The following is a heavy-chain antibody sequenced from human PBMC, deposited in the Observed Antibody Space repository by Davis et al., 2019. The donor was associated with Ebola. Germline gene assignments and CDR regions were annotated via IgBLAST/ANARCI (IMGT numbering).Heavy chain of an antibody. D-gene: IGHD4-11*01. Sequence: MPSGTLSPTVTAPGAPISSYYWSWIAQPPGKGLDWFGEILFSGGTNYNPTLKRRVTISVDTSTNQFSLKLSSVTDADTAVYYCARRPILHDYSNYLIRGLAFDIWGQGTMVTVSP. CDR3: ARRPILHDYSNYLIRGLAFDI. J-gene: IGHJ3*02. CDR1: GAPISSYY. CDR2: ILFSGGT. V-gene: IGHV4-59*08.